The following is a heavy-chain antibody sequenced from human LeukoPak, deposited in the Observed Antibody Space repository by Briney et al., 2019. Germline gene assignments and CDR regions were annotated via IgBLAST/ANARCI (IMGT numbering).Heavy chain of an antibody. CDR2: MNPNSGNT. Sequence: SVKFSCKASGYTFTSYDINWVRQATGQGLEWMGWMNPNSGNTGYAQKFQGRVTMTRNTSISTAYMKLSSLRSEDTAVYYCARGGLRYFDWLSDDAFDIWGQGTMVTVSS. CDR3: ARGGLRYFDWLSDDAFDI. D-gene: IGHD3-9*01. CDR1: GYTFTSYD. V-gene: IGHV1-8*01. J-gene: IGHJ3*02.